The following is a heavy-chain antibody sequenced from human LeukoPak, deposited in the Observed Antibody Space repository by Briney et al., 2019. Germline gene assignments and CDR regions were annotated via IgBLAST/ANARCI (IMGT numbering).Heavy chain of an antibody. CDR2: IYYSGST. D-gene: IGHD3-3*01. J-gene: IGHJ4*02. CDR3: ARMIFWSGYYPFDQ. Sequence: SETLFLTCTVSGGSISSSSYYWGWIRQPPGKGLEWIGSIYYSGSTYYNPSLKSRVTISVDTSKNQFSLKLNSVTAADTAVYYCARMIFWSGYYPFDQWGQGTLVTVSS. CDR1: GGSISSSSYY. V-gene: IGHV4-39*07.